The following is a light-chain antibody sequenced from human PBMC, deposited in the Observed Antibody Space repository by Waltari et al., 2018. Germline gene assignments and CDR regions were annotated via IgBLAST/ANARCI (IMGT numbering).Light chain of an antibody. V-gene: IGLV1-40*01. J-gene: IGLJ2*01. CDR1: SSNIGAGND. CDR3: QSFDSNLNGGVL. Sequence: QSVLTQPPSVSGAPGQRVTISCTGSSSNIGAGNDVHWYQHLPGTAPKLLIYVNAVRRSGVPGRFSGSKSDTSASLAITGLRAEDEGDYYCQSFDSNLNGGVLFGGGTKLTVL. CDR2: VNA.